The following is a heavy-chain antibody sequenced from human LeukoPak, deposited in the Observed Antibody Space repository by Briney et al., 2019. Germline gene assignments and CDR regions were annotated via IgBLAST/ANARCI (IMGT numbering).Heavy chain of an antibody. J-gene: IGHJ4*02. V-gene: IGHV4-4*07. Sequence: PSETLSLTCTDSGGSLSSYYWSWIRQPAGKGLEWIGRIYTSGSTNYNPSLTSRVTMSVDTSKNQFSLKLSSVTAADTAVYYCARDPGITGTTGLDYWGQGTLVTVSS. CDR1: GGSLSSYY. CDR2: IYTSGST. D-gene: IGHD1-7*01. CDR3: ARDPGITGTTGLDY.